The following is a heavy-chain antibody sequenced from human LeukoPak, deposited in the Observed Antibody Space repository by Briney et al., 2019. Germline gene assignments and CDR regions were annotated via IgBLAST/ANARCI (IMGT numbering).Heavy chain of an antibody. Sequence: GGSLRLSCAASGFTLSSYWMHWVRQAPGKGLVWVSRVKSDGRTNYADSVKGRFTISRDNAKNTVSLQMNSLRAEDTGVYYCARAPSEIGGYYPEYFRHWGQGTLVIVSS. V-gene: IGHV3-74*01. D-gene: IGHD3-22*01. J-gene: IGHJ1*01. CDR1: GFTLSSYW. CDR3: ARAPSEIGGYYPEYFRH. CDR2: VKSDGRT.